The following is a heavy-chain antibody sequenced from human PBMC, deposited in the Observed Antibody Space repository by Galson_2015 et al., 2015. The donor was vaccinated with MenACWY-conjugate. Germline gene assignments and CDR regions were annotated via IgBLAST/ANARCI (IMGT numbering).Heavy chain of an antibody. Sequence: SLRLSCAASGFTFSDYYMSWIRQAPGKGLEWVAVISYDGSNKYYADSVKGRFTISRDNSKNTLYLQMNSLRAEDTAVYYCAKSTDYWGQGTLVTVSS. CDR1: GFTFSDYY. J-gene: IGHJ4*02. V-gene: IGHV3-30*18. CDR3: AKSTDY. CDR2: ISYDGSNK.